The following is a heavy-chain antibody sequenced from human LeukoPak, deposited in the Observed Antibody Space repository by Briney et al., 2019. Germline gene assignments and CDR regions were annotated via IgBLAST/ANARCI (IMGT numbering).Heavy chain of an antibody. CDR3: AGGYCSGGSCYQLDY. Sequence: GGSLRLSCAASGFTFSSYRMNWVRQAPGKGLEWVSSISSSSSYIYYADSVKGRFTISRDNAKNSLYLQMNSLRAEDTAVYYCAGGYCSGGSCYQLDYWGQGTLVTVSS. CDR2: ISSSSSYI. D-gene: IGHD2-15*01. J-gene: IGHJ4*02. V-gene: IGHV3-21*04. CDR1: GFTFSSYR.